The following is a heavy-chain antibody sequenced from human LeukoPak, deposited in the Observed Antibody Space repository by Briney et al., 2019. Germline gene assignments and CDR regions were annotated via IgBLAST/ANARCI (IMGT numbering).Heavy chain of an antibody. CDR2: IIPIFGTA. V-gene: IGHV1-69*05. CDR3: ARDGPPEYYFDY. Sequence: ASVKVSCKASGGTFGSYAISWVRQAPGQGLEWMGGIIPIFGTANYAQKFQGRVTITTDESTSTAYMELSSLRSEDTAVYYCARDGPPEYYFDYWGQGTLVTVSS. J-gene: IGHJ4*02. CDR1: GGTFGSYA.